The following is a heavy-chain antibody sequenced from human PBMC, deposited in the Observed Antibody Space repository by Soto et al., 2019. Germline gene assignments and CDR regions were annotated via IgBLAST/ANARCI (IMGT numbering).Heavy chain of an antibody. J-gene: IGHJ4*02. CDR3: ASPRLSSDGTTPIDY. V-gene: IGHV3-30-3*01. Sequence: QVQLVESGGGVVQPGRSLRLSCAASGFTFSSYAMHWVRQAPGKGLEWVAVISYDGSNKYYADSVKGRFTISRDNSKNTLYLQMNSLRAEDTAVDYCASPRLSSDGTTPIDYWGQGTLVTVSS. CDR1: GFTFSSYA. D-gene: IGHD1-1*01. CDR2: ISYDGSNK.